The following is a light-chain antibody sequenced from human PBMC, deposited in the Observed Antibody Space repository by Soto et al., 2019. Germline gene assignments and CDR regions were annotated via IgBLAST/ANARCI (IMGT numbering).Light chain of an antibody. V-gene: IGKV1-39*01. Sequence: DIQMTQSPSSLSASVGDRVTITCRASQSISRYLNWYQHKPGEAPRLLMYGASSLQSGVPSRFSGSGSGKDFTLTISSLQPEDVAIYYCQQSYSTLRTFGQGTKVEIK. CDR3: QQSYSTLRT. CDR2: GAS. J-gene: IGKJ1*01. CDR1: QSISRY.